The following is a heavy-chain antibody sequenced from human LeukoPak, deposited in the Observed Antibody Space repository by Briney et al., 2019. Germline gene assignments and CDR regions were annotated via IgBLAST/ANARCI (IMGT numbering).Heavy chain of an antibody. CDR1: GGSFSGYY. D-gene: IGHD2-2*01. CDR2: INHSGST. J-gene: IGHJ6*03. CDR3: ARGPLDCSSTSCYAENYYYYYYMDV. V-gene: IGHV4-34*01. Sequence: PSETLSLTCAVYGGSFSGYYRSWIRQPPGKGLEWIGEINHSGSTNYNPSLKSRVTISVDTSKNQFSLKLSSVTAADTAVYYCARGPLDCSSTSCYAENYYYYYYMDVWGKGTTVTVSS.